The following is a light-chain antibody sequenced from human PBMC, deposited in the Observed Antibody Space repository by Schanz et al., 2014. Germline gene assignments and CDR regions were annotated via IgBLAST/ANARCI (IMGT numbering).Light chain of an antibody. CDR1: SSDVGGYNY. CDR2: EVS. Sequence: QSALTQPPSASGSPGQSVTISCTGTSSDVGGYNYVSWYQQHPGKAPKLMIYEVSERPSGVPDRFSGSKSGNTASLTISGLQPEDEADYYCSSYTTITTWVFGGGTKVTVL. J-gene: IGLJ3*02. CDR3: SSYTTITTWV. V-gene: IGLV2-8*01.